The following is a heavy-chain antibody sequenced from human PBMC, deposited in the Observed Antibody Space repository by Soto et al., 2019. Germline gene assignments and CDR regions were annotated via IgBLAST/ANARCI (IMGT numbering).Heavy chain of an antibody. CDR2: ISYDGSNK. Sequence: GGSLRLSCAASGFTFSSYAMHWVRQAPGKGLGWVAVISYDGSNKYYADSVKGRFTISRDNSKNTLYLQMNSLRAEDTAVYYCARDRCSSTSCYGGGYYFDYWGQGTLVTVSS. CDR1: GFTFSSYA. V-gene: IGHV3-30-3*01. D-gene: IGHD2-2*01. J-gene: IGHJ4*02. CDR3: ARDRCSSTSCYGGGYYFDY.